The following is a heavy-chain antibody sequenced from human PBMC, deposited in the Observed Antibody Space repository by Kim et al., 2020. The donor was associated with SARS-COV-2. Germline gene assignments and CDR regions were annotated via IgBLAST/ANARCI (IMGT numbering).Heavy chain of an antibody. CDR3: ARVSSGSSSWYWFDP. Sequence: DSVKGRFTISRDNAKNSLDLQMNSLRAEDTAVYYCARVSSGSSSWYWFDPWGPGTLVTVSS. J-gene: IGHJ5*02. D-gene: IGHD6-13*01. V-gene: IGHV3-11*05.